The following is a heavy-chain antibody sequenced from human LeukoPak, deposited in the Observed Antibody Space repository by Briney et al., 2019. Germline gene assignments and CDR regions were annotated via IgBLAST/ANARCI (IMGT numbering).Heavy chain of an antibody. J-gene: IGHJ4*02. Sequence: PGGSLRLSCAASGSTFSSYGMHWVRQAPGKGLEWVAVISYDGSNKYYADSVKGRFTISRDNSKNTLYLQMYSLREEDTAVYYCAINGGYSSGNYFAFDYWGQGTLVTVSS. D-gene: IGHD1-26*01. CDR2: ISYDGSNK. CDR3: AINGGYSSGNYFAFDY. V-gene: IGHV3-30*03. CDR1: GSTFSSYG.